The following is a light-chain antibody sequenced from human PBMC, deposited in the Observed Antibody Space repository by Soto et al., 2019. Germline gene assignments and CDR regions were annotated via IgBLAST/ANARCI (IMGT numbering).Light chain of an antibody. Sequence: VQMTQSPSSLSASVGDRVTITCRASQDVYTFLAWYRQRPGRAPELLIYDASTLQAGVPSRFSGDGFGTHFILTISSLQPEDVATYYCHHYKKAPWTFGQGTKV. CDR1: QDVYTF. V-gene: IGKV1-27*01. CDR2: DAS. J-gene: IGKJ1*01. CDR3: HHYKKAPWT.